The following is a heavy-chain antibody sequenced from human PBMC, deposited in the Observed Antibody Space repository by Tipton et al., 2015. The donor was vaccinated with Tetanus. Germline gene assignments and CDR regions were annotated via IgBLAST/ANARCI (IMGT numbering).Heavy chain of an antibody. CDR2: IYHSGNT. D-gene: IGHD3-10*01. CDR3: ARYLSFGSGTYGAR. J-gene: IGHJ4*02. Sequence: TLSLTCTVSGGSISGSSFYWGWIRQPPGKGLEWIGSIYHSGNTYYHPSLRRRVIISLDRSKSQFSLKLTSVTAADTAVYYCARYLSFGSGTYGARWGQGALVTVSS. CDR1: GGSISGSSFY. V-gene: IGHV4-39*07.